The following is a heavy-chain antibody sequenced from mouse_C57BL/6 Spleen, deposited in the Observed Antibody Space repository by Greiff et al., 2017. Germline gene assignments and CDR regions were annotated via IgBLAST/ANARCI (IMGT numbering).Heavy chain of an antibody. Sequence: EVQLQQSGPELVKPGASVKISCKASGYTFTDYYMNWVKQSHGKSLEWIGDINPNNGGTSYNQKFKGKATLTVDKSSSTAYMELRSLTSEDSAVYYCASDGDYGSSFDYWGQGTTLTVSS. V-gene: IGHV1-26*01. CDR1: GYTFTDYY. CDR3: ASDGDYGSSFDY. D-gene: IGHD1-1*01. CDR2: INPNNGGT. J-gene: IGHJ2*01.